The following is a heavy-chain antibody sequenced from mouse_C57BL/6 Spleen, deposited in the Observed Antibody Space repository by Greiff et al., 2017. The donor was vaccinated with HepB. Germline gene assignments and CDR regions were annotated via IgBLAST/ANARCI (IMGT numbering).Heavy chain of an antibody. CDR2: IWSDGST. CDR1: GFSLTSYG. CDR3: ARHAIYDGYLMDY. Sequence: QVQLKQSGPGLVAPSQSLSITCTVSGFSLTSYGVHWVRQPPGKGLEWLVVIWSDGSTTYNSALKSRLSISKDNSKSQVFLKMNSLQTDDTAMYYCARHAIYDGYLMDYWGQGTSVTVSS. D-gene: IGHD2-3*01. V-gene: IGHV2-6-1*01. J-gene: IGHJ4*01.